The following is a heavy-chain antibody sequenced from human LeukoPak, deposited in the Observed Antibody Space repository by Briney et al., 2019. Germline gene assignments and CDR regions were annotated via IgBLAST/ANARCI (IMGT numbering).Heavy chain of an antibody. CDR1: GGSFSGYY. J-gene: IGHJ5*02. CDR3: ARVGDYRNWFDP. V-gene: IGHV4-34*01. D-gene: IGHD3-16*01. CDR2: INHSGST. Sequence: SETLSLTCAVYGGSFSGYYWSWIRQPPGKGLEWIGEINHSGSTNYNPSLKSRVTISVDTSKNQFSLKLSSVTAADTAVYYCARVGDYRNWFDPWGQGTLVTVSS.